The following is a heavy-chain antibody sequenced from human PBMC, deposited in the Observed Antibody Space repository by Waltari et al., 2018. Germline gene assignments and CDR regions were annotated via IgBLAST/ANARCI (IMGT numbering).Heavy chain of an antibody. CDR1: GFPFTSSA. V-gene: IGHV1-58*02. D-gene: IGHD6-13*01. CDR2: IVVGSGNT. J-gene: IGHJ6*02. Sequence: QLQLVQSGPEVKKPGTSVKVSCKASGFPFTSSAMQWVRQARGQRLEWIGWIVVGSGNTNYAQKFQERVTITRDMSTSTAYMELSSLRSEDTAVYYCAAGYSSSWYYGMDVWGQGTTVTVSS. CDR3: AAGYSSSWYYGMDV.